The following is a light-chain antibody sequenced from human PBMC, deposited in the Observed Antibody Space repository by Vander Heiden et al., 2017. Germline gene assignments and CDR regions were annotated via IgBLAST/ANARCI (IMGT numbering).Light chain of an antibody. CDR1: QSVSSSY. CDR3: QQNGTSPSLT. CDR2: GAS. Sequence: IVLTHPPRTLSLSPGETSTLSCRASQSVSSSYLAWYQQKPGQAPRLLIHGASSRATGIPDRFSGSGSGTDFTLTISRREPEDFAVYYCQQNGTSPSLTFGQGTQLEIK. V-gene: IGKV3-20*01. J-gene: IGKJ5*01.